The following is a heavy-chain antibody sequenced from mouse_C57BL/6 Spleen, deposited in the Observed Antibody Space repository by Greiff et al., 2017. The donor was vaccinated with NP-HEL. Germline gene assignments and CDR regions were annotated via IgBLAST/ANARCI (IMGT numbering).Heavy chain of an antibody. CDR1: GYTFTSYW. Sequence: VQLQQSGAELVKPGASVKMSCKASGYTFTSYWITWVKQRPGQGLEWIGDIYPGSGSTNYNEKFKSKATLTVDTSSSTAYMQLSSLTSEDSAVYYCARRGVYYGNYWYFDVWGTGTTVTVSS. J-gene: IGHJ1*03. D-gene: IGHD2-1*01. V-gene: IGHV1-55*01. CDR2: IYPGSGST. CDR3: ARRGVYYGNYWYFDV.